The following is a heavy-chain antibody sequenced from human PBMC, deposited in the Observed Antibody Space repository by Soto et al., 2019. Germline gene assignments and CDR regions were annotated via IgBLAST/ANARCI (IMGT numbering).Heavy chain of an antibody. J-gene: IGHJ6*02. V-gene: IGHV3-30*18. Sequence: QVQLVESGGGVVQPGRSLRLSCAASGFTFSSYGMHWVRQAPGKGLEWVAVISYDGSNKYYADSVKGRFTISRDNSKNTXYXXMNSLRAEDTAVYYCAKIPDYYDSSGHLQEYGMDVWGQGTTVTVSS. CDR1: GFTFSSYG. CDR2: ISYDGSNK. CDR3: AKIPDYYDSSGHLQEYGMDV. D-gene: IGHD3-22*01.